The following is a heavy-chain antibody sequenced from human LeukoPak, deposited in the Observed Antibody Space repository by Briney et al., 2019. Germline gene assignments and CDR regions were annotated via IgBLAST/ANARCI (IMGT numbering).Heavy chain of an antibody. J-gene: IGHJ4*02. CDR1: GYTFTSYG. V-gene: IGHV1-18*01. D-gene: IGHD3-9*01. CDR3: ARDRTISAIRYFDWSPGY. CDR2: ISAYNGNT. Sequence: ASVKVSCKASGYTFTSYGISWVRQAPGQGLEWMGWISAYNGNTNYAQKLQGRVTMTTDTSTSTAYMELRSLRSDDTAVYYCARDRTISAIRYFDWSPGYWGQGTLVTVSS.